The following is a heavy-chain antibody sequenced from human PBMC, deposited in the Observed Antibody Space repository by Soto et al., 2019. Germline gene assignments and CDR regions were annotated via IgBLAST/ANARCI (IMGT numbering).Heavy chain of an antibody. J-gene: IGHJ4*02. Sequence: PSETLSLTCTVSGGSISSYYWSWIWQPPGKGLEWIGYIYYSGSTNYNPSLKSRVTISVDTSKNQFSLKLSSVTAADTAVYYCARGPGSWRGYEFDYCGQGTLVTVSS. CDR1: GGSISSYY. V-gene: IGHV4-59*01. CDR2: IYYSGST. D-gene: IGHD5-12*01. CDR3: ARGPGSWRGYEFDY.